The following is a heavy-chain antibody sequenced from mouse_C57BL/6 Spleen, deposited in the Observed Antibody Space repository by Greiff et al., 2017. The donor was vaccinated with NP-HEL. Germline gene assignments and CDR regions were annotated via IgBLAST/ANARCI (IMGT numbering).Heavy chain of an antibody. CDR2: IDPEDGDT. CDR1: GFNITDYY. CDR3: TTGYYYGSSYVDY. D-gene: IGHD1-1*01. V-gene: IGHV14-1*01. Sequence: EVQLQQSGAELVRPGASVKLSCTASGFNITDYYMHWVKQRPEQGLEWIGRIDPEDGDTEYAPKFQGKATMTADTSSNTAYLQLSSLTSEDTAVYYCTTGYYYGSSYVDYWGQGTSVTVSA. J-gene: IGHJ4*01.